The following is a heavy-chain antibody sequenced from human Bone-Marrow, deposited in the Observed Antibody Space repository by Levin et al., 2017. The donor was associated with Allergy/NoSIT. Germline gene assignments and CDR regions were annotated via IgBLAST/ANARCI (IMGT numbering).Heavy chain of an antibody. J-gene: IGHJ6*03. V-gene: IGHV6-1*01. CDR3: AREGPYGSGSYYNWYYYYYYMDV. D-gene: IGHD3-10*01. CDR1: GDSVSSNSAA. CDR2: TYYRSKWYN. Sequence: SETLSLTCAISGDSVSSNSAAWNWIRQSPSRGLEWLGRTYYRSKWYNDYAVSVKSRITINPDTSKNQFSLQLNSVTPEDTAVYYCAREGPYGSGSYYNWYYYYYYMDVWGKGTTVTVSS.